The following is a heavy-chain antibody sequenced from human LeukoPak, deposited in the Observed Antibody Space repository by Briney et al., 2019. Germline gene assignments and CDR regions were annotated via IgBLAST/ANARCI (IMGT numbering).Heavy chain of an antibody. CDR3: ARDDCSSISCYHNWFDP. J-gene: IGHJ5*02. CDR1: GFTFSSYW. Sequence: PGGSLRLSCAASGFTFSSYWMSWVRQAPGKGLEWVANIKQDGSEKYYVDSVKGRFTISRDNAKNSLYLQMNSLRAEDTAVYYCARDDCSSISCYHNWFDPWGQGTRVTVSS. D-gene: IGHD2-2*01. CDR2: IKQDGSEK. V-gene: IGHV3-7*01.